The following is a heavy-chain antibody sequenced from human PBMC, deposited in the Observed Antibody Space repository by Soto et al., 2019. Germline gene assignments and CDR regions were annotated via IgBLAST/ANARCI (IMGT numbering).Heavy chain of an antibody. J-gene: IGHJ6*02. CDR1: GGTFSSYA. Sequence: QVQLVQSGAEVKKPGSSVKVSCKASGGTFSSYAISWVRQAPGQGLEWMGGIIPIFGTANYAQKFQGRVTITSDESTSTAYMELCSLRSEDTAVYYCARERCSSTSCYNAAGYRNGMDVWGQGTTVTVSS. V-gene: IGHV1-69*01. CDR2: IIPIFGTA. CDR3: ARERCSSTSCYNAAGYRNGMDV. D-gene: IGHD2-2*02.